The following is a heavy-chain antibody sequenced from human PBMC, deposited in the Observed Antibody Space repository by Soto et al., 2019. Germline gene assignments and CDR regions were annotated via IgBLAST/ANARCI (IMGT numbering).Heavy chain of an antibody. Sequence: QVQLVQSGAEVKKPGASVKVSCKASGYTFTSYDINLVRQATGQGLEWMGWMNPNSGNTGYAQKFQGRVTMTRNTSISTAYMELSSLRSEDTAMYYCARGLEWSWSLDPWGQGTLVTVSS. CDR3: ARGLEWSWSLDP. CDR2: MNPNSGNT. D-gene: IGHD3-3*01. J-gene: IGHJ5*02. CDR1: GYTFTSYD. V-gene: IGHV1-8*01.